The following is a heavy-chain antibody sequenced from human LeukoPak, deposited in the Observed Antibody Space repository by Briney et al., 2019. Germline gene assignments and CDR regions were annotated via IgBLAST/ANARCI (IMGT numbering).Heavy chain of an antibody. Sequence: SETLSLTCAVSGGSISSSSYYWGWIRQPPGKGLEWIGSIFYSGSAYYNPSLKSRVTISEDTSKNQFSLKLSSVTAADTAVYYCARTSGFFDSSGFYQQNPYYFQYWGQGVLVTVSS. CDR2: IFYSGSA. V-gene: IGHV4-39*01. J-gene: IGHJ4*02. CDR3: ARTSGFFDSSGFYQQNPYYFQY. D-gene: IGHD3-22*01. CDR1: GGSISSSSYY.